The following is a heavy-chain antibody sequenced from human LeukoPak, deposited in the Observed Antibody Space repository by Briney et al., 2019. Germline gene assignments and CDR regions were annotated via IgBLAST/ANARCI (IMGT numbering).Heavy chain of an antibody. CDR1: GFTFSSYE. D-gene: IGHD2-2*01. CDR2: ISSSGSTI. Sequence: GGSLRLSCAASGFTFSSYEMIWVRQAPGEGLEGVSYISSSGSTIYYADSVKRRFTISRDNAKNSLYLQMNSLRAEDTAVYYCARWRVVPAATYFDYWGQGTLVTVSS. V-gene: IGHV3-48*03. CDR3: ARWRVVPAATYFDY. J-gene: IGHJ4*02.